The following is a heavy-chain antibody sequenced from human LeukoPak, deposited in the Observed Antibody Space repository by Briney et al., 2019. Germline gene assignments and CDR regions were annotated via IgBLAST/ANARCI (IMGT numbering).Heavy chain of an antibody. CDR3: ARGRPDSRSWYQRAWYFQH. J-gene: IGHJ1*01. CDR2: INHSGST. D-gene: IGHD6-13*01. Sequence: PSETLSLTCAVYGGSFSGYYWSWIRQPPGKGLEWIGEINHSGSTNYNPSLKSRVTISVDTSKNQFSLKLSSVTAADTAVYYCARGRPDSRSWYQRAWYFQHWGQGTLVTVSS. CDR1: GGSFSGYY. V-gene: IGHV4-34*01.